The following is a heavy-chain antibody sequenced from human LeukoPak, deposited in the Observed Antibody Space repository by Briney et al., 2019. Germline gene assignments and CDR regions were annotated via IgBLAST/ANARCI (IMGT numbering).Heavy chain of an antibody. V-gene: IGHV4-61*08. CDR3: ARDHLVRNLRFLGNWFDP. CDR2: IYYSGST. CDR1: GGSISSGGYY. J-gene: IGHJ5*02. D-gene: IGHD3-3*01. Sequence: PSETLSLTCTVSGGSISSGGYYWSWIRQHPGKGLEWIGYIYYSGSTNYNPSLKSRVTISVDTSKNQFSLKLSSVTAADTAVYYCARDHLVRNLRFLGNWFDPWGQGTLVTVSS.